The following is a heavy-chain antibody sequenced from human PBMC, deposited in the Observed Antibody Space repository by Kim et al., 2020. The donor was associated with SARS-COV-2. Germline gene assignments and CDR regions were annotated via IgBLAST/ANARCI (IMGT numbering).Heavy chain of an antibody. J-gene: IGHJ4*02. Sequence: YYADSLKGRFTIARDNSKNMLYLQMGSLRADDTALYYCAKQVEGYNYYFDYWGQGTLVTVSS. CDR3: AKQVEGYNYYFDY. V-gene: IGHV3-23*01. D-gene: IGHD5-12*01.